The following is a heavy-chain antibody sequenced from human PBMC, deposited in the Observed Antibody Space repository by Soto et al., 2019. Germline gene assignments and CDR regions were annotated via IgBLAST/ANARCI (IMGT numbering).Heavy chain of an antibody. CDR3: AKDRDDDRNYVFDS. CDR1: GFTFTNYA. D-gene: IGHD4-4*01. CDR2: SSGSGSGGST. J-gene: IGHJ4*02. Sequence: EVQLLESGGGLVQPGGSLRLSCAASGFTFTNYAMTWVRQAPGKGLEWVSISSGSGSGGSTNYADSVKGRFTISRDNSKHTLYLQLSLRRVEYTAVYYCAKDRDDDRNYVFDSWGQGTLVTVSS. V-gene: IGHV3-23*01.